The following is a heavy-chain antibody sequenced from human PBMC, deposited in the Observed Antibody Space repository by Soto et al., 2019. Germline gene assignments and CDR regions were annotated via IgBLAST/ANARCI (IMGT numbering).Heavy chain of an antibody. CDR3: ARTVAGPYYYYYYGMDV. Sequence: LKISCKGTGYSFTSYWIGWVRQMPGKGLEWMGIIYPGDSDTRYSPSFQGQVTISADKSISTAHLQWSSLKASDTAMYYCARTVAGPYYYYYYGMDVWGQGTTVTVSS. CDR2: IYPGDSDT. V-gene: IGHV5-51*01. D-gene: IGHD6-19*01. CDR1: GYSFTSYW. J-gene: IGHJ6*02.